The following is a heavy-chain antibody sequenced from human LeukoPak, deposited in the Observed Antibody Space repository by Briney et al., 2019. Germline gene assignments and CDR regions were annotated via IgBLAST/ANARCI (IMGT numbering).Heavy chain of an antibody. Sequence: GGSLRLSCAASGFTFDDYAMHWVRQTPGKGLEWVSGTSWNSGSRGYADSVKGRFTISRDNAKNSLYLQMNSLRAEDTAVYYCASPGSAGVVTNDYWGQGTLVTVSS. CDR3: ASPGSAGVVTNDY. D-gene: IGHD3-3*01. CDR1: GFTFDDYA. J-gene: IGHJ4*02. V-gene: IGHV3-9*01. CDR2: TSWNSGSR.